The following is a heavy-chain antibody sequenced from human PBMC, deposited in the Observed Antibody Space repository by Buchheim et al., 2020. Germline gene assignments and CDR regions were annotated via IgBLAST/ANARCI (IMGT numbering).Heavy chain of an antibody. V-gene: IGHV4-4*02. CDR3: AKTGAQGYLEY. Sequence: QVQLQESGPGLVKPSGTLSLTCSVSGASISSRNWWTWVRQSPGKGLEWIGEIYQSGTTNYNPSLKSRVTISMDKSNNQFSLKVNSVTAADTAVFYCAKTGAQGYLEYWGQG. CDR2: IYQSGTT. CDR1: GASISSRNW. J-gene: IGHJ4*02. D-gene: IGHD6-13*01.